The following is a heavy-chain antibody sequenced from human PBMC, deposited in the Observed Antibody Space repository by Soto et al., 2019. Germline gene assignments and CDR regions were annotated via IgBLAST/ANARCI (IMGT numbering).Heavy chain of an antibody. CDR3: TTILRYCSSWADY. CDR2: IKSKTDGGKT. V-gene: IGHV3-15*05. D-gene: IGHD6-13*01. Sequence: EVQLVESGGGLVKPGGSLRLSCAASGFTFSNAWMSWFRQAPGKGLEWVGRIKSKTDGGKTDYAARVKGRFRISRHDSKNRLYQQMNSVKIGDTGVYYCTTILRYCSSWADYLGQGTLVTVSS. J-gene: IGHJ4*02. CDR1: GFTFSNAW.